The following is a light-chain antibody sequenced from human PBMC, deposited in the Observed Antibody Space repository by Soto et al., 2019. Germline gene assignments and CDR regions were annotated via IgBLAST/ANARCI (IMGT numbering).Light chain of an antibody. CDR2: AAS. CDR1: QSISSY. J-gene: IGKJ4*01. CDR3: QQSYSAPLT. V-gene: IGKV1-39*01. Sequence: DIQMTQSPSSLSACVGDRVTITCRATQSISSYLNWYQQKPGKAPKVLIYAASSLQSGVPSRFSGSGSGTDFTLTISSLQPEDFATYYCQQSYSAPLTFGGGTKVEIK.